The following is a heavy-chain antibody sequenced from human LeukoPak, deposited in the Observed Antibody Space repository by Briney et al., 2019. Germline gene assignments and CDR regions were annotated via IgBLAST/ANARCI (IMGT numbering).Heavy chain of an antibody. Sequence: PGGSLRLSCAASGFTFSSYGMHWVRQAPGKGLEWVAFIRYDGSNKYYADSVKGRFTISRDNSKNTLYLQMNSLRAEDTAVYYCAKDPGPAVAATNWFDPWGQGTLVTVSS. V-gene: IGHV3-30*02. CDR2: IRYDGSNK. D-gene: IGHD2-15*01. CDR1: GFTFSSYG. CDR3: AKDPGPAVAATNWFDP. J-gene: IGHJ5*02.